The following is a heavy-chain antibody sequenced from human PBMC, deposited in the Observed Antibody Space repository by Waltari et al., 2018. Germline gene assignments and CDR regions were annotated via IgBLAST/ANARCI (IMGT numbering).Heavy chain of an antibody. V-gene: IGHV3-23*01. J-gene: IGHJ3*02. Sequence: EVQLLESGGGLVQPGGSLRLSCAASGFTFSSYAMSWVRQAPGKGLEWVSAISGSGGSTYYADSVKGRFTISRDNSKNTLYLQMNSLRAEETAVYYCAKDRDYYDSSGDAFDIWGQGTMVTVSS. CDR2: ISGSGGST. CDR1: GFTFSSYA. CDR3: AKDRDYYDSSGDAFDI. D-gene: IGHD3-22*01.